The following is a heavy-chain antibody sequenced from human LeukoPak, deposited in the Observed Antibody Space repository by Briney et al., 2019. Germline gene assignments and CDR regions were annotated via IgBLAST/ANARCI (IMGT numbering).Heavy chain of an antibody. D-gene: IGHD5-18*01. CDR2: VSSGFHA. J-gene: IGHJ4*02. CDR1: GFTLGSHD. CDR3: VREARGYHYTYFDY. Sequence: PGGSLRLSCTASGFTLGSHDMHWVRQIPGQGLEWVAAVSSGFHAFFAESVQGRFTVSREDAKKSLHLQMLSLRAGDAAVYYCVREARGYHYTYFDYWGQGTLVTVSS. V-gene: IGHV3-13*01.